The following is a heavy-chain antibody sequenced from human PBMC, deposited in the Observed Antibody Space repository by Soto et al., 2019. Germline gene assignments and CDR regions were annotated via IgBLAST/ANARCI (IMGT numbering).Heavy chain of an antibody. Sequence: GGSLRLSCAASGFTFSSYGMHWVRQAPGKGLEWVAVISYDGSNKYYADSVKGRFTISRDNSKNTLYLQMNSLRAEDTAVYYCAKEGRPGVYYGMDVWGQGTTVTVSS. J-gene: IGHJ6*02. CDR3: AKEGRPGVYYGMDV. D-gene: IGHD7-27*01. CDR1: GFTFSSYG. CDR2: ISYDGSNK. V-gene: IGHV3-30*18.